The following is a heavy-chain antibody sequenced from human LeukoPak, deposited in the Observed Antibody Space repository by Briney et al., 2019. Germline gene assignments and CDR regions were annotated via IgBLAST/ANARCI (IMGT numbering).Heavy chain of an antibody. J-gene: IGHJ6*03. Sequence: SETLSLTCTVSGGSISSYYWSWIRQPPGKGLEWIGYIYYSGSTNYDPSLKSRVTISVDTSKNQFSLKLSSVTAADTAVYYCARAEFYYYYMDVWGKGTTVTISS. CDR2: IYYSGST. CDR3: ARAEFYYYYMDV. D-gene: IGHD3-10*01. V-gene: IGHV4-59*01. CDR1: GGSISSYY.